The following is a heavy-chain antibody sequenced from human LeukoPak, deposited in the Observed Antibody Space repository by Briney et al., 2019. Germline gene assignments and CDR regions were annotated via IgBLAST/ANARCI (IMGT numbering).Heavy chain of an antibody. J-gene: IGHJ6*03. CDR3: ARVAYEGGYSGQYGYYYYYYMDV. CDR2: IYTSGST. CDR1: GDSISSYY. D-gene: IGHD5-12*01. Sequence: PSETLSLTCTVSGDSISSYYWSWIRQPAGKGLEWIGRIYTSGSTNYNPSLKSRVTMSVDTSKNQFSLKLSSVTAADTAVYYCARVAYEGGYSGQYGYYYYYYMDVWGKGTTVTVSS. V-gene: IGHV4-4*07.